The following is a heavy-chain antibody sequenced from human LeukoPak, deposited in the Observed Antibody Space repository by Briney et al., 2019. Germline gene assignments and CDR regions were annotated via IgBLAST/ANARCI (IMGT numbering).Heavy chain of an antibody. D-gene: IGHD3-10*01. CDR1: GFSLSTSGVG. Sequence: SGPTLVKPTQTLTLTCTFSGFSLSTSGVGVGWNRQPPGKALEWLALIYWDDDKRYSPSLESRLTLTKDTSKNQVVLKMTNMDPVDTATYYCAGGSGRTFDYWGQGTLVTVSS. CDR3: AGGSGRTFDY. J-gene: IGHJ4*02. CDR2: IYWDDDK. V-gene: IGHV2-5*02.